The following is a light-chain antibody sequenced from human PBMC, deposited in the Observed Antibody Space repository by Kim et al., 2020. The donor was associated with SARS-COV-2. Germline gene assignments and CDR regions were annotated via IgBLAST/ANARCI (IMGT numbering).Light chain of an antibody. CDR2: GKN. CDR3: NSRDSSGNHRL. J-gene: IGLJ3*02. Sequence: SSELTQDPAMSVALGQTVRITCQGDSLRSYYASWYQQKPGQAPVLVIYGKNNRPSGIPDRFSGSSSGNTASLTITGAQAEDEADYYCNSRDSSGNHRLFGGGTQLTVL. CDR1: SLRSYY. V-gene: IGLV3-19*01.